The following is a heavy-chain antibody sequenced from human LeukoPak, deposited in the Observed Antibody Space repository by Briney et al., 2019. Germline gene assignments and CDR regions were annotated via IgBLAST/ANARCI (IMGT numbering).Heavy chain of an antibody. CDR2: ISAYNGNT. V-gene: IGHV1-18*01. J-gene: IGHJ3*02. D-gene: IGHD2-2*01. CDR1: GYTFTSYG. CDR3: ARDPGYCSSTSCSLDAFDI. Sequence: ASVKVSCKASGYTFTSYGISWVRQAPGQGLEWMGWISAYNGNTNYAQKLQGRVTMTTDTSTSIAYMELRSLRSDDTAVYYCARDPGYCSSTSCSLDAFDIWGQGTMVTVSS.